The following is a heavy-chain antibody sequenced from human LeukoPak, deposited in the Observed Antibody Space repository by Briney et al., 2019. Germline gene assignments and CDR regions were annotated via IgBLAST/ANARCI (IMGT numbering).Heavy chain of an antibody. V-gene: IGHV4-4*07. D-gene: IGHD5-18*01. J-gene: IGHJ6*03. CDR2: IHSGGTT. CDR3: ARDSPDGYTYGHYYYYMDV. Sequence: PDIRSLTPTVSGGALTPYDWTWIRQSAGKGMEYIGRIHSGGTTNYNPSLRSRFTMSVDTSKNQFSLRLTSVTAADTAIYYCARDSPDGYTYGHYYYYMDVWGKGTTITVSS. CDR1: GGALTPYD.